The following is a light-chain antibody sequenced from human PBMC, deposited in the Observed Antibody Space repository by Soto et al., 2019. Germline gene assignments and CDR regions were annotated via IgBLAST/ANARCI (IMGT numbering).Light chain of an antibody. J-gene: IGKJ1*01. V-gene: IGKV3-20*01. CDR2: GAF. CDR1: QSVSSSY. Sequence: LTQSPGTLSLTPGERATLSCRASQSVSSSYLAWYQQKPGQXXXLXIYGAFTRATGSPDRFSGSGSGTDFTLTISRLEPEDFAVYYCQQFGSSPWTFGQGTKVDIK. CDR3: QQFGSSPWT.